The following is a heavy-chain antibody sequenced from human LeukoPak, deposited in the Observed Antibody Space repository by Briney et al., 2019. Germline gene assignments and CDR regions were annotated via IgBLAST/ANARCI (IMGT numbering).Heavy chain of an antibody. Sequence: PSETLSLTCTVSGGSISSYYWSWIRRPPGKGLEWIGYIYYSGSTYYNPSLKSRVTISVDTSKNQFSLKLSSVTAADTAVYYCARESAADHNWFDPWGQGTLVTVSS. D-gene: IGHD6-13*01. CDR3: ARESAADHNWFDP. V-gene: IGHV4-59*12. CDR2: IYYSGST. J-gene: IGHJ5*02. CDR1: GGSISSYY.